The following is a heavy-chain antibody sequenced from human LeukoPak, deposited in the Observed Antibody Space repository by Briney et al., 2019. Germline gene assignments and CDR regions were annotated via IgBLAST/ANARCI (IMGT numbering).Heavy chain of an antibody. V-gene: IGHV3-7*03. D-gene: IGHD3-3*01. CDR2: IKQDGSKK. CDR1: GFPFSSYW. Sequence: GGSLRLSCVASGFPFSSYWMTWVRQAPGKGLEWVANIKQDGSKKSYVDSVKGRFTISRDNAKNSLYLQMNSLRAEDTALYYCAKGIRFLEWFFDYWGQGTLVTVSS. J-gene: IGHJ4*02. CDR3: AKGIRFLEWFFDY.